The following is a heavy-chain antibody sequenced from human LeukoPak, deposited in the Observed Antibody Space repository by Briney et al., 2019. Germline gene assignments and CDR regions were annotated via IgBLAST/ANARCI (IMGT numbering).Heavy chain of an antibody. CDR1: GSTFSSYG. CDR3: AKQYSSSWYGYFDY. D-gene: IGHD6-13*01. CDR2: IRYDGSNK. Sequence: PGGSLRLSCAASGSTFSSYGMHWVRQAPGKGLEWVAFIRYDGSNKYYADSVKGRFTISRDNSKNTLYLQMNSLRAEDTAVYYCAKQYSSSWYGYFDYWGQGTLVTVSS. V-gene: IGHV3-30*02. J-gene: IGHJ4*02.